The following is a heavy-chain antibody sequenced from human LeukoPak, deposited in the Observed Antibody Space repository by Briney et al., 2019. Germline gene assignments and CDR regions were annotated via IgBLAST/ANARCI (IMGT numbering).Heavy chain of an antibody. J-gene: IGHJ5*02. CDR3: ARAMPTSWNSRRGSRFDP. CDR1: GGSISSGGYH. D-gene: IGHD1-7*01. CDR2: IYYSGST. V-gene: IGHV4-31*03. Sequence: SETLSLTCTVSGGSISSGGYHWSWIRQHPGKGLEWIGYIYYSGSTYYNPSLKSRVTISVDTSKNQFSLKLSSVTAADTAVYYCARAMPTSWNSRRGSRFDPWGQGTLVTVSS.